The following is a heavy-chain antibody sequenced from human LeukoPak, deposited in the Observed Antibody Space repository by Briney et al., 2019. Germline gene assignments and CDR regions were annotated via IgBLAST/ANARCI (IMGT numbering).Heavy chain of an antibody. D-gene: IGHD3-22*01. CDR2: IYYSGST. CDR1: GGSISSYY. CDR3: ARGPQNYYYDSSGYFWFDP. J-gene: IGHJ5*02. V-gene: IGHV4-59*12. Sequence: PSETLSLTCTVSGGSISSYYWSWIRQPPGKGLEWIGYIYYSGSTNYNPSLKSRVTISVDTSKNQFSLKLSSVTAADTAVYYCARGPQNYYYDSSGYFWFDPWGQGTLVTVSS.